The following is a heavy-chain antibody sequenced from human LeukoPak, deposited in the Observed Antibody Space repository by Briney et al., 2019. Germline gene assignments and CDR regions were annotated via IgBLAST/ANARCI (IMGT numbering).Heavy chain of an antibody. CDR1: GYTFTSYY. D-gene: IGHD6-6*01. J-gene: IGHJ4*02. CDR3: ARDIAARLYAADY. CDR2: INPSGGST. V-gene: IGHV1-46*01. Sequence: ASVNVSCKASGYTFTSYYMHWARQAPGQGLEWMGIINPSGGSTSYAQKFQGRVTMTRDTSTSTVYMELSSLRSEDTAVYYCARDIAARLYAADYWGQGTLVTVPS.